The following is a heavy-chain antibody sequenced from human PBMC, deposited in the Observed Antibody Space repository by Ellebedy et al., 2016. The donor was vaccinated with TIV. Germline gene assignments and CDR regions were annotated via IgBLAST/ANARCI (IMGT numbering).Heavy chain of an antibody. CDR3: ARGVVTIPREYGMDV. Sequence: GGSLRLSCKGSGYSFTSYWIGWVRQMPGKGLEWMGIIYPGDSDTRYSPSFQGQVTISADKSISTAYLQWSSLKASDTAMYYCARGVVTIPREYGMDVWGQGTTVTVSS. CDR1: GYSFTSYW. D-gene: IGHD3-3*01. V-gene: IGHV5-51*01. J-gene: IGHJ6*02. CDR2: IYPGDSDT.